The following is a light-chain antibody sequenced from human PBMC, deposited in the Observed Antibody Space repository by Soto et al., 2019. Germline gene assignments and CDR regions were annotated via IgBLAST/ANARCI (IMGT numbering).Light chain of an antibody. CDR2: AAS. V-gene: IGKV1-6*01. CDR1: QGIRTE. Sequence: ATPMTQSPSSLSASVEDRVTIACRASQGIRTELGWYQQKPGEAPKLLIYAASTLQSGVPSRFSGSGSGTDFTLTISSLQPEDFATYYCLQDYDYPRTFGQGTKVEMK. CDR3: LQDYDYPRT. J-gene: IGKJ1*01.